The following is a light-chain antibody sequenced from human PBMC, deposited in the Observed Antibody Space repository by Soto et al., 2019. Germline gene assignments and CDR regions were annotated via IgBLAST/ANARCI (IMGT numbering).Light chain of an antibody. J-gene: IGLJ2*01. V-gene: IGLV2-8*01. Sequence: QSVLTQPPSASGSPGQSVTISCTGTSGVSWYQQHPGKVPKLLIYEVTKRPSGVPDRFSGSKSGNTASLTVSGLQAEDEADYYCSSYRGSNIFVVFGGGTKLTVL. CDR3: SSYRGSNIFVV. CDR1: SG. CDR2: EVT.